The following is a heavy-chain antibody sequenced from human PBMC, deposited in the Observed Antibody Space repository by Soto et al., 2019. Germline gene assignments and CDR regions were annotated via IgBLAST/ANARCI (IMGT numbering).Heavy chain of an antibody. J-gene: IGHJ6*02. CDR2: IYYSGST. CDR1: GCSISTSSYY. V-gene: IGHV4-39*01. D-gene: IGHD6-6*01. Sequence: PSDTLSLTATISGCSISTSSYYWSWIRQPPGKGLEWIGIIYYSGSTYYNPSLKSRVTISVDTSKNQFSLKRSSVTAADTAVYYCARHASIAARPGYYGMDVWGQGTTVT. CDR3: ARHASIAARPGYYGMDV.